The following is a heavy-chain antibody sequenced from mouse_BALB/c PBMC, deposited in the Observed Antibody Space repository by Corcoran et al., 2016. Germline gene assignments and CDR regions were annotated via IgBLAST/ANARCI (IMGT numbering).Heavy chain of an antibody. D-gene: IGHD2-4*01. V-gene: IGHV1-66*01. J-gene: IGHJ3*01. Sequence: QVQLQQSGPELVKPGASVKISCKASGYSFTSYYIHWVKQRPGQGLEWIGWIFPGSGNTKYNEKVKGKATLTADTSSSTAYMQLSSLTSEDSAVYFCASGYYDYGGFAYWGQGTLVTVSA. CDR3: ASGYYDYGGFAY. CDR1: GYSFTSYY. CDR2: IFPGSGNT.